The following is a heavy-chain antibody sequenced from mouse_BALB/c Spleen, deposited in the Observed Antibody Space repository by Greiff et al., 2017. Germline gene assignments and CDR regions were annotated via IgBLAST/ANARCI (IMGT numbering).Heavy chain of an antibody. CDR3: ARLWLPYYAMDY. D-gene: IGHD2-2*01. V-gene: IGHV5-17*02. CDR2: ISSGSSTI. CDR1: GFTFSSFG. Sequence: SGFTFSSFGMHWVRQAPEKGLEWVAYISSGSSTIYYADTVKGRFTISRDNPKNTLFLQMTSLRSEDTAMYYCARLWLPYYAMDYWGQGTSVTVSS. J-gene: IGHJ4*01.